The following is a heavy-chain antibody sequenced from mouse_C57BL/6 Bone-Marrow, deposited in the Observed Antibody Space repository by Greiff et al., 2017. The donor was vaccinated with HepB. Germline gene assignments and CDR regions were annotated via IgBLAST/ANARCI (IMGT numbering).Heavy chain of an antibody. D-gene: IGHD2-2*01. CDR3: ARIVWLRRGY. Sequence: LQESGAELARPGASVKLSCKASGYTFTSYGISWVKQRTGQGLEWIGEIYPRSGNTYYNEKFKGKATLTADKSSSTAYMELRSLTSEDSAVYFCARIVWLRRGYWGQGTTLTVSS. CDR1: GYTFTSYG. CDR2: IYPRSGNT. V-gene: IGHV1-81*01. J-gene: IGHJ2*01.